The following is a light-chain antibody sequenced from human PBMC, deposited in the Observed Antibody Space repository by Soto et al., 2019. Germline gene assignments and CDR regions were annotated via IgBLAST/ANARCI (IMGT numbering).Light chain of an antibody. CDR2: GGS. CDR1: QSVSSGY. J-gene: IGKJ2*01. CDR3: QQFRTSPVYT. Sequence: VLTQSPGTLSLSPGEGATLSCRTSQSVSSGYIAWYQQKPGQAPRLLIYGGSSRATDIPDRFSGSGSGTDFTLTISRLEPDDFAMYFCHCQQFRTSPVYTFGQGTNLEIK. V-gene: IGKV3-20*01.